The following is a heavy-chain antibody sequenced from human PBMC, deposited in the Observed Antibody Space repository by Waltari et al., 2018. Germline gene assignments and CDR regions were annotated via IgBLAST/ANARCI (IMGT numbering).Heavy chain of an antibody. V-gene: IGHV3-30*18. D-gene: IGHD3-22*01. CDR1: GFTFSSYG. CDR2: ISYDGSNK. J-gene: IGHJ4*02. CDR3: AKDRDDSSGYYAFDY. Sequence: QVQLVESGGGVVQPGRSLRLSCAASGFTFSSYGMHWVRQAPGKGLEWVAVISYDGSNKYYADSVRGRFTISRDNSKNTLYLQMNSLRAEDTAVYYCAKDRDDSSGYYAFDYWGQGTLVTVSS.